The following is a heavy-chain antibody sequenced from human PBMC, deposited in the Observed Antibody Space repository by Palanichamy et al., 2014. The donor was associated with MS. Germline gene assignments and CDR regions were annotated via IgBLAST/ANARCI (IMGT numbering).Heavy chain of an antibody. D-gene: IGHD3-22*01. J-gene: IGHJ4*02. CDR2: IYYSGST. Sequence: QLQLQESGPGLVKPSETLSLTCTVSGDSISSNNYYWGWIRQPPGKGLEWIGSIYYSGSTYYNPSLKSRVTMSVDTSKSQFSLRLTSVTAADTAVYYCTLAYDVSGYYYGDRYYFDYWGQGTLVTVSS. CDR1: GDSISSNNYY. CDR3: TLAYDVSGYYYGDRYYFDY. V-gene: IGHV4-39*01.